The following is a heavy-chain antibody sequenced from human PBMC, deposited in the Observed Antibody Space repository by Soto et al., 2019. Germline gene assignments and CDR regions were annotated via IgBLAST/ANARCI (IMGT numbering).Heavy chain of an antibody. CDR2: ISYDGSNK. CDR1: GFTFSSYG. V-gene: IGHV3-30*18. CDR3: AKSGRSGGSCYFDNWFDP. D-gene: IGHD2-15*01. J-gene: IGHJ5*02. Sequence: VGSLRLSCAASGFTFSSYGMHWVRQAPGKGLEWVAVISYDGSNKYYADSVKGRFTISRDNSKNTLYLQMNSLRAEDTAVYYCAKSGRSGGSCYFDNWFDPWGQGTLVTVSS.